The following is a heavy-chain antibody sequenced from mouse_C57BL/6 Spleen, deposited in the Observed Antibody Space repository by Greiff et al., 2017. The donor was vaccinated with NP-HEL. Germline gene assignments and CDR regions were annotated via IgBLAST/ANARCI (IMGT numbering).Heavy chain of an antibody. CDR2: IHPNSGST. V-gene: IGHV1-64*01. CDR1: GYTFTSYW. J-gene: IGHJ2*01. CDR3: ARMDYGSNFDY. D-gene: IGHD1-1*01. Sequence: QVQLQQPGAELVKPGASVKLSCKASGYTFTSYWMHWVKQRPGQGLEWIGMIHPNSGSTNYNEKFKSKATLTVDKSSSTAYMQLSSLTSEDSAVYYCARMDYGSNFDYWGQGTTLTVSS.